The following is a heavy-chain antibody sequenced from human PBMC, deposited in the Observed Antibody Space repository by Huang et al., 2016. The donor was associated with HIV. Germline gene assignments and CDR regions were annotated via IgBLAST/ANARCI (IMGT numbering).Heavy chain of an antibody. V-gene: IGHV4-34*01. CDR2: VNDGGDI. CDR3: ARRFRVAATRKWFDP. CDR1: GESLGTYY. D-gene: IGHD3-10*01. J-gene: IGHJ5*02. Sequence: QVQLQQWGAGLLKPSETLALTCAVYGESLGTYYWAWIRRPPGKGLQWIGEVNDGGDINYNPSLGSRVTISVDTSRNQVSLTLTSTTAADTATYYCARRFRVAATRKWFDPWGQGTLVSVSS.